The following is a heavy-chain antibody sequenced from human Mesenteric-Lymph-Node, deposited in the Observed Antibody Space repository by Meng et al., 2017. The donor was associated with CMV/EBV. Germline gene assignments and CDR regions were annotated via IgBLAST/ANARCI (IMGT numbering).Heavy chain of an antibody. D-gene: IGHD1-14*01. V-gene: IGHV3-9*01. CDR3: AKEHTGGGDY. Sequence: SLKISCAASGFIFADYAMYWVRQVPGKGLEWVSGISWDSGSMVYADSVKGRFTISRDNSKNTLYLQMNSLRAEDTAVYYCAKEHTGGGDYWGQGTLVTVSS. CDR1: GFIFADYA. J-gene: IGHJ4*02. CDR2: ISWDSGSM.